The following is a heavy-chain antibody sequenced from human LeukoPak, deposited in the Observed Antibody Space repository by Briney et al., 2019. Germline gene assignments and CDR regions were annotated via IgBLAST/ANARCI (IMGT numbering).Heavy chain of an antibody. J-gene: IGHJ4*02. Sequence: GGSLRLSCAASGFTFSTYAMGWVRQAPGKGPEWVSAISGSGGSTYYADSVKGRFTISRDNSKNTLYLQMNSLRAEDTAVYYCAKRGREYYDSSGYLDYWGQGTLVTVSS. V-gene: IGHV3-23*01. CDR2: ISGSGGST. CDR1: GFTFSTYA. D-gene: IGHD3-22*01. CDR3: AKRGREYYDSSGYLDY.